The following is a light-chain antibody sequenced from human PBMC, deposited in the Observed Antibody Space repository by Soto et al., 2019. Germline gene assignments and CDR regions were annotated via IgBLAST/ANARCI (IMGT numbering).Light chain of an antibody. Sequence: QSVLTQPPSVSAAPGQRVTFPCTGSSSNFGAGYDVHWYQQLPGTAPKLLIYGNNNRPSGVPDRFSGSKSGTSASLAITGLQAEDEADYYCQSYDSILSGVVFGGGTKLTVL. CDR1: SSNFGAGYD. J-gene: IGLJ2*01. V-gene: IGLV1-40*01. CDR3: QSYDSILSGVV. CDR2: GNN.